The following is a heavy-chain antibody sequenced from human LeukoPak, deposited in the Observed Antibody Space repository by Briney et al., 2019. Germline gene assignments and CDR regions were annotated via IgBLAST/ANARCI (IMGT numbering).Heavy chain of an antibody. V-gene: IGHV3-21*05. CDR2: VMSGRGST. CDR3: TRERRGSYYAFDS. D-gene: IGHD3-16*01. J-gene: IGHJ4*02. Sequence: GGSLRLSCAASGFTFSSYWMHWVRQAPGKGPEWISYVMSGRGSTNYADSVKGRFTISRDNAKNSVALQLDGLRADDTAVYFCTRERRGSYYAFDSWGQGTLVTVSS. CDR1: GFTFSSYW.